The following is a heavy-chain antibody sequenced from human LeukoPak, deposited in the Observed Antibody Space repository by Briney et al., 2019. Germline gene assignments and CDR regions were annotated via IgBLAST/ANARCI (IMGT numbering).Heavy chain of an antibody. CDR1: GGTFSSYA. CDR2: IIPIFGTA. Sequence: SVKVSCKASGGTFSSYAISWVRQAPGQGLEWMGGIIPIFGTANYAQKFQGRVTITTDESTSTAYMELSSLRSEDTAVYYCVRGLTMYYYYYYMDVWGKGTTVTVSS. J-gene: IGHJ6*03. V-gene: IGHV1-69*05. D-gene: IGHD3-3*01. CDR3: VRGLTMYYYYYYMDV.